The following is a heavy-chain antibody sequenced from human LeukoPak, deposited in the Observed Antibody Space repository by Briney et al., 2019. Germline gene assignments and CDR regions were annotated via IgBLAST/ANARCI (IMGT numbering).Heavy chain of an antibody. CDR3: ASPDPYSSSWYYFDY. Sequence: PGGSLRLSCAASGFTFSSFAMMWVRQAPGKGLEGVSAISGSGGSTYDADPVKGRFTIYRDNSKNTLYLQMNSLRAEDTDVYDCASPDPYSSSWYYFDYWGQGNLVTVSS. CDR1: GFTFSSFA. V-gene: IGHV3-23*01. CDR2: ISGSGGST. J-gene: IGHJ4*02. D-gene: IGHD6-13*01.